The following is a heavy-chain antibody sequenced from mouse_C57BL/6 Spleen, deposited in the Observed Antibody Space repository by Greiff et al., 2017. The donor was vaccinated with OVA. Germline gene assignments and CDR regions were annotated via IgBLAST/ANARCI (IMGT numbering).Heavy chain of an antibody. J-gene: IGHJ2*01. CDR2: INPNNGGT. Sequence: VQLQQSGPELVKPGASVKMSCKASGYTFTDYNMHWVKQSHGKSLEWIGYINPNNGGTSYNQKFKGKATLTVNKSSSTAYMELRSLTSEDSAVYYCAKGYDYDGFDYWGQGTTLTVSS. CDR3: AKGYDYDGFDY. D-gene: IGHD2-4*01. V-gene: IGHV1-22*01. CDR1: GYTFTDYN.